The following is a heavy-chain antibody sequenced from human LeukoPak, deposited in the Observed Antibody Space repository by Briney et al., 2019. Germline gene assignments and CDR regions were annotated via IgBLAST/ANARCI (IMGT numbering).Heavy chain of an antibody. D-gene: IGHD2-15*01. CDR1: GLTFDDYG. CDR2: INWNGGST. CDR3: ARGVVETTYYYYYMDV. Sequence: GGSLRLSCAVSGLTFDDYGMTWVRDAPGRGVEGVSGINWNGGSTSYAYSVKGGFTISTNNANNSLYLQMNSLRAEDTALYHCARGVVETTYYYYYMDVWGKGTTVTVSS. V-gene: IGHV3-20*01. J-gene: IGHJ6*03.